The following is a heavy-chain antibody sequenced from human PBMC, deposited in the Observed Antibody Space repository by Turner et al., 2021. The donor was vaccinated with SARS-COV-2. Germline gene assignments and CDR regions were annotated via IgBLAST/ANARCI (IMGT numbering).Heavy chain of an antibody. Sequence: EVQLVESGGGLVRPGGSVRLYCAASGLTVSSYWKHWVRQAPGKGLVWVSRINSDGSSTSYADSGKGRFTISRDNAKNTLYLQRNSLRAEDTAVYYCARVGIAAAGPTFYYYYYGMDVWGQGTTVTVSS. CDR2: INSDGSST. V-gene: IGHV3-74*01. CDR3: ARVGIAAAGPTFYYYYYGMDV. CDR1: GLTVSSYW. J-gene: IGHJ6*02. D-gene: IGHD6-13*01.